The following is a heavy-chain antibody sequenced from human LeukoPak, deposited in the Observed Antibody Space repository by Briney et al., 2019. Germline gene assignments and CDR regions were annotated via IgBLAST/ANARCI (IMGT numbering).Heavy chain of an antibody. CDR1: GGSISSGSYY. CDR2: IYTSGST. J-gene: IGHJ5*02. Sequence: PSETLSLTCTVSGGSISSGSYYWSWIRQPAGKGLEWIGRIYTSGSTNYNPSLKSRVTISVDTSKNQFSLKLSSVTAADTAVYYCARDLSSSWYSWFDPWGQGTLVTVSS. V-gene: IGHV4-61*02. D-gene: IGHD6-13*01. CDR3: ARDLSSSWYSWFDP.